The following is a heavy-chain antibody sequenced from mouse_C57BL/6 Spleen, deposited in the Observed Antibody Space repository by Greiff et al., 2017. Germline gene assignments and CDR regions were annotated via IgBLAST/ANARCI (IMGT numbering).Heavy chain of an antibody. CDR3: ARQELTGTTWFAY. D-gene: IGHD4-1*01. CDR1: GFTFSDYG. Sequence: EVQLQESGGGLVQPGGSLKLSCAASGFTFSDYGMAWVRQAPRKGPEWVAFISNLAYSIYYADTVTGRFTISRENAKNTLYLEMSSLRSEDTAMYYCARQELTGTTWFAYWGQGTLVTVSA. J-gene: IGHJ3*01. V-gene: IGHV5-15*01. CDR2: ISNLAYSI.